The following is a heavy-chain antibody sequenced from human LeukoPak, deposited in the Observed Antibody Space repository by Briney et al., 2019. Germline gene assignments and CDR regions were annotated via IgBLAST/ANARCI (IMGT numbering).Heavy chain of an antibody. D-gene: IGHD3-22*01. Sequence: GGSLRLSCAASGFTFSSNAMSWVRQAPGKGLEWVSAISGSGGSTYYADSVKGRFTISRDNSKNTLYLQMNSLRAEDTAAYYCAKASPYYYDSSGYKYYFDYWGQGTLVTVSS. CDR3: AKASPYYYDSSGYKYYFDY. CDR2: ISGSGGST. V-gene: IGHV3-23*01. J-gene: IGHJ4*02. CDR1: GFTFSSNA.